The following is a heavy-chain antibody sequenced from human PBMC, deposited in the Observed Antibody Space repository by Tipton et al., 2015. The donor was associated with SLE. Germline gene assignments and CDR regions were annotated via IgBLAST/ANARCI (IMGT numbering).Heavy chain of an antibody. CDR2: TYYRSKWYY. CDR3: ARHVLYTTVGPHWYFDL. Sequence: GLVKPSQTLSLTCAISGDSVSSNSAAWGWIRQSPSRGLEWLGRTYYRSKWYYDYAVSVKSRISINPDTSKNQFSLQLNSVTPEDTAVYWCARHVLYTTVGPHWYFDLWGRGTLVTVSS. CDR1: GDSVSSNSAA. D-gene: IGHD1-1*01. V-gene: IGHV6-1*01. J-gene: IGHJ2*01.